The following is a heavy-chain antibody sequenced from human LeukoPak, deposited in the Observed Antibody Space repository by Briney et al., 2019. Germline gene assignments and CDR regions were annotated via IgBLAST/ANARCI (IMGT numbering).Heavy chain of an antibody. Sequence: GASVKVSFKASGGTFSSYAISWVRQAPGQGLEWMGGIIPIFGTANYAQKFQGGVTITADKSTSTAYMELSSLRSEDTAVYYCARDGIAARFDPWGQGTLVTVSS. D-gene: IGHD6-13*01. CDR3: ARDGIAARFDP. CDR1: GGTFSSYA. CDR2: IIPIFGTA. J-gene: IGHJ5*02. V-gene: IGHV1-69*06.